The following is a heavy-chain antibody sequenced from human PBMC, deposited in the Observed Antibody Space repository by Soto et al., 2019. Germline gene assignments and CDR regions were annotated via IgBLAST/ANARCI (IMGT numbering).Heavy chain of an antibody. CDR2: IHHSGST. Sequence: PSETLSLTCAVSGGSISTSDWWSWVRQPPGKGLEWIGEIHHSGSTNYNPSLKSRMKISVDKSKNTLYLQMNSLRAEDTALYHCAKDLPGELLPTCFDSWGQGTLVTVSS. CDR1: GGSISTSDW. D-gene: IGHD1-26*01. J-gene: IGHJ5*01. CDR3: AKDLPGELLPTCFDS. V-gene: IGHV4-4*02.